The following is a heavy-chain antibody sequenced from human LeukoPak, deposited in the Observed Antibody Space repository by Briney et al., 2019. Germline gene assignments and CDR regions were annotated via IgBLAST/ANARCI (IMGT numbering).Heavy chain of an antibody. CDR2: INHSGST. V-gene: IGHV4-34*01. J-gene: IGHJ6*03. CDR3: ARDPYYYYMDV. CDR1: GGSFSGYY. Sequence: PSETLSLTCAVYGGSFSGYYWSWIRQPPGKGLEWIGEINHSGSTNYNPSLKSRVAISVDTSKNQFSLKLSPVTAADTAVYYCARDPYYYYMDVWGKGTTVTVSS.